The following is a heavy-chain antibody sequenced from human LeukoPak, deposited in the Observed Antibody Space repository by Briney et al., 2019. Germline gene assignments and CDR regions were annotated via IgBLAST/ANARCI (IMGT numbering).Heavy chain of an antibody. D-gene: IGHD1-26*01. V-gene: IGHV4-59*01. CDR3: ARGATIIGGSYQYYFDY. J-gene: IGHJ4*02. CDR2: IYYSGST. CDR1: GGSISSYH. Sequence: PSETLSLTCSVSGGSISSYHWSWIRQPPGKGLEWIGYIYYSGSTKYNPSLKSRVTMSVDTSKNQFSLNLISVTAADTAVYYCARGATIIGGSYQYYFDYWGQGTLVTVSS.